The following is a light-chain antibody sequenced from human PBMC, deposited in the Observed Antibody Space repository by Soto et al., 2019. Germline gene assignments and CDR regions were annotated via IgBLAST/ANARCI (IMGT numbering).Light chain of an antibody. CDR3: LLDFRYFWA. V-gene: IGKV1-6*01. Sequence: AIQLTQSPSSLYASVGDRVTITCRASQAIRTALGWYQQKQGKVPKLLIYAASILQSGVPSRFSGSGAGTDFTLTISSLQPEDFATYYCLLDFRYFWAFGRGTKVEIK. J-gene: IGKJ4*02. CDR1: QAIRTA. CDR2: AAS.